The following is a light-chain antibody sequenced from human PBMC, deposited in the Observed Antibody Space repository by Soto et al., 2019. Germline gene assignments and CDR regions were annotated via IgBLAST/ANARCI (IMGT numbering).Light chain of an antibody. CDR3: QQYDNKGSF. CDR2: DAS. Sequence: DIQMTQSPSSLSASVGDRVTITCQASQDISNYLNWYQQKPGKAPKLLIYDASNLETGVPSRFSGSGSGTDFTFTISSLQPEDIATYYCQQYDNKGSFFGPGTKVDIK. CDR1: QDISNY. J-gene: IGKJ3*01. V-gene: IGKV1-33*01.